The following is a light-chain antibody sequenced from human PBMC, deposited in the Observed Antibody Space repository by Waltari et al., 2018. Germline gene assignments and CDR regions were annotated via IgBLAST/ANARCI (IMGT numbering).Light chain of an antibody. CDR1: SSDVGGYDY. V-gene: IGLV2-11*01. Sequence: QSALTQPRSVSGSPGLSVTVSCTGTSSDVGGYDYVSWYQQHPGKAPKLMIYDVGTRPSGVPDRFSGSKSGNTASLTISGLQAEDEADYYCCSYAGSYTYVFGTGTKVTVL. CDR3: CSYAGSYTYV. J-gene: IGLJ1*01. CDR2: DVG.